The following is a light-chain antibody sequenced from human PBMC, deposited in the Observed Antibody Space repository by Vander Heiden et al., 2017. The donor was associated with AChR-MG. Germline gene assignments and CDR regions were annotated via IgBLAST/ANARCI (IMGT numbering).Light chain of an antibody. CDR1: SPNIGNNY. CDR2: RNN. J-gene: IGLJ3*02. CDR3: GAWDDSLSAWV. Sequence: QSVLTQPPSASGTPGQRVTISCSGSSPNIGNNYGNWYQQVQGMAPKLLIYRNNERPSGVPDRFSGSKSGTSASLAISGLRAEDEADYFCGAWDDSLSAWVFGGGTKLTVL. V-gene: IGLV1-47*01.